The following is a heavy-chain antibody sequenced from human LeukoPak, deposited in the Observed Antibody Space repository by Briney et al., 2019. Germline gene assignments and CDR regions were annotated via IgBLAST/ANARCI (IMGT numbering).Heavy chain of an antibody. Sequence: ASVKVSCKASGGTFSSYAISWVRQAPGQGLEWMGGIIPIFGTANYAQKFQGRVTITADESTSTAYMELSSLRSEDTAVYYCARDSETSCGGDCYYDYWGQGTLVTVSS. CDR1: GGTFSSYA. CDR2: IIPIFGTA. J-gene: IGHJ4*02. V-gene: IGHV1-69*13. D-gene: IGHD2-21*02. CDR3: ARDSETSCGGDCYYDY.